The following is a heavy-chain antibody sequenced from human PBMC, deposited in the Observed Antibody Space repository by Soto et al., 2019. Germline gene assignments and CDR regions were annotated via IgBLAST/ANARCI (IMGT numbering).Heavy chain of an antibody. J-gene: IGHJ3*02. CDR1: GFTFSSYG. D-gene: IGHD2-15*01. CDR2: IWYDGSNK. CDR3: ARDGYCSGGSCYPFDAFDI. V-gene: IGHV3-33*01. Sequence: GGSLRLSCAASGFTFSSYGMHWVRQAPGKGLEWVAVIWYDGSNKYYADSVKGRFTISRDNSKNTLYLQMNSLRAEDTAVYYCARDGYCSGGSCYPFDAFDIWGQGTMVTVSS.